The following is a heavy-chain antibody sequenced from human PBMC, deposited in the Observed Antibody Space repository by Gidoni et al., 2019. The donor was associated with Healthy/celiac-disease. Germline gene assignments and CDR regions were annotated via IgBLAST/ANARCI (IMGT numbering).Heavy chain of an antibody. CDR3: SRGLDAFDL. V-gene: IGHV3-66*02. Sequence: EVQLVESGGGLVQPGGSLRLSCAASGFIVSANYMNWVRQAPGKGLEWVSIIYSGGSRNYADSVKGRFTISRDNSKNTLYLQLNSLRAEDTAVYYCSRGLDAFDLWGQGTMVTVSS. J-gene: IGHJ3*01. CDR2: IYSGGSR. CDR1: GFIVSANY.